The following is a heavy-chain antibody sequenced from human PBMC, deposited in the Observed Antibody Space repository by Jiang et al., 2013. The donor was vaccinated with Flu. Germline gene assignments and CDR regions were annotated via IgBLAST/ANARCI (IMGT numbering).Heavy chain of an antibody. CDR3: AARIAVAGKDY. Sequence: MGGIIPILGIANYAQKFQGRVTITADKSTSTAYMELSSLRSEDTAVYYCAARIAVAGKDYWGQGTLVTVSS. D-gene: IGHD6-19*01. V-gene: IGHV1-69*10. CDR2: IIPILGIA. J-gene: IGHJ4*02.